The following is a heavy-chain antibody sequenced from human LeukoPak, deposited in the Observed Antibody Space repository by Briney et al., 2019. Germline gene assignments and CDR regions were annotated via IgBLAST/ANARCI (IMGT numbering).Heavy chain of an antibody. CDR2: IYYSGST. V-gene: IGHV4-39*07. J-gene: IGHJ3*02. Sequence: SETLSLTCTVSGGSISSSSYYWGWIRQPPGKGLEWIGSIYYSGSTYYNPSLKSRVTISVDTSKNQFSLKLSFVTAADTAVYYCATEGRKSVDTAMVTPGAFDIWGQGTMVTVSS. CDR1: GGSISSSSYY. D-gene: IGHD5-18*01. CDR3: ATEGRKSVDTAMVTPGAFDI.